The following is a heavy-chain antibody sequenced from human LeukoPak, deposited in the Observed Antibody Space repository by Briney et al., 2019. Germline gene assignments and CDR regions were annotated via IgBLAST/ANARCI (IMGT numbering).Heavy chain of an antibody. CDR2: IHQDGNEK. J-gene: IGHJ4*02. V-gene: IGHV3-7*04. Sequence: GGSLRLCCAASGFTFRTYWMSWVRQAPGKGLEWVANIHQDGNEKYYVDSVKGRFAISRDNAKNSLYLQMNSLRVEDTAVYYCARGDDFSGDYWGQGTLVTVSS. CDR3: ARGDDFSGDY. CDR1: GFTFRTYW. D-gene: IGHD2-21*02.